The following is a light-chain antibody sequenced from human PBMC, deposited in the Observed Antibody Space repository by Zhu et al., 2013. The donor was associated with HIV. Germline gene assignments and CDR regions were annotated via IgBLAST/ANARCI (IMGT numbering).Light chain of an antibody. V-gene: IGKV3-11*01. CDR3: QQYGTDPYT. Sequence: EIVLTQSPATLALSPGERATLSCRASQSVINHLAWYQQKPGQAPRLLIHGASNRATGTPHRFSGSGSGTDFSLTISGLETEDFAVYFCQQYGTDPYTFGQGTKLEIK. CDR2: GAS. J-gene: IGKJ2*01. CDR1: QSVINH.